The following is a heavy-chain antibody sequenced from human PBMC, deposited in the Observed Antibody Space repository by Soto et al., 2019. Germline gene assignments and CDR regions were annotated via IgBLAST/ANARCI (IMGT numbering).Heavy chain of an antibody. CDR2: IWYDGSNK. J-gene: IGHJ4*02. CDR1: GFTFSSYG. CDR3: AREGLDYYGSGSHFDY. V-gene: IGHV3-33*01. Sequence: GGSLRLSCAASGFTFSSYGMHWVRQAPGKGLEWVAVIWYDGSNKYYADSVKGRFTISRDNSKNTLYLQMNSLRAEDTAVYYCAREGLDYYGSGSHFDYWGQGTLVTVSS. D-gene: IGHD3-10*01.